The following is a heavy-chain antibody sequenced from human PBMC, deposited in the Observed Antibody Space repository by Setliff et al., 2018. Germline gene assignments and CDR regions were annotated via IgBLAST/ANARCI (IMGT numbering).Heavy chain of an antibody. CDR1: GATFSSHG. D-gene: IGHD6-6*01. V-gene: IGHV1-69*05. J-gene: IGHJ6*03. CDR2: TIPMFGTT. Sequence: SVKVSCKASGATFSSHGISWVRQAPGQGLEWMGGTIPMFGTTEYAQKFQGRLTIITDESANTAFMQLSSLRSDDTAVYYCVREGVDRRSSTDYRYYMDVWGKGTTVTVSS. CDR3: VREGVDRRSSTDYRYYMDV.